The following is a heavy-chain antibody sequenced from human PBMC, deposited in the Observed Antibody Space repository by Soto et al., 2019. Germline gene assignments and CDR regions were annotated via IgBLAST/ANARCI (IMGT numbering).Heavy chain of an antibody. CDR3: ARELRDFDWFPPDYYYYSMDV. J-gene: IGHJ6*02. D-gene: IGHD3-9*01. Sequence: ASVKVSCKASGGTFSSYAISWVRQAPGQGLEWMGGIIPIFGTANYAQKFQGRVTITADESTSTAYMELSSLRSEDTAVYYCARELRDFDWFPPDYYYYSMDVWGQGTTVTVSS. CDR1: GGTFSSYA. CDR2: IIPIFGTA. V-gene: IGHV1-69*13.